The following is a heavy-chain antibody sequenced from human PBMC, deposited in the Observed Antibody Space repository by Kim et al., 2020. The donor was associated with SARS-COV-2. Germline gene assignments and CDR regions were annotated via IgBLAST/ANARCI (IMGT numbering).Heavy chain of an antibody. CDR3: AKVRVTMVRGVIRYYYG. D-gene: IGHD3-10*01. CDR2: ISYDGSNK. CDR1: GFTFSSYG. Sequence: GGSLRLSCAASGFTFSSYGMHWVRQAPGKGLEWVAVISYDGSNKYYADSVKGRFTISRDNSKNTLYLQMNSLRPEDTAVYYCAKVRVTMVRGVIRYYYG. J-gene: IGHJ6*01. V-gene: IGHV3-30*18.